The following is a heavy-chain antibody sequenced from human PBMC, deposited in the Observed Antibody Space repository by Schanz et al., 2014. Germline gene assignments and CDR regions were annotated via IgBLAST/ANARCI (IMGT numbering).Heavy chain of an antibody. Sequence: EVQLVESGGGLVKPGGSLRLSCAASGFTFSSYSMNWVRQAPGKGLEWVSSISSSSSYIYYADSVKGRFTISRDNAKNSLYLQMNSLRAKDPAGYYCAREEGWGIAAAGARRYTYGMDVWGQGTTVTVSS. V-gene: IGHV3-21*01. CDR2: ISSSSSYI. D-gene: IGHD6-13*01. J-gene: IGHJ6*02. CDR3: AREEGWGIAAAGARRYTYGMDV. CDR1: GFTFSSYS.